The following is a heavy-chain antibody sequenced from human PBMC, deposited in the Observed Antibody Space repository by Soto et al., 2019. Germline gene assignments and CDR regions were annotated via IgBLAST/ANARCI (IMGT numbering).Heavy chain of an antibody. CDR1: GGSVSSGSYY. J-gene: IGHJ5*02. CDR2: IYYSGST. Sequence: PSETLSLTCTVSGGSVSSGSYYWSWIRQPPGKGLEWIGYIYYSGSTNYSPSLKSRVTISVDTSKNQFSLKLSSVTAADTAVYYCARRYCSGGSCYSTSRNWFDPWGQGTLVTVS. D-gene: IGHD2-15*01. V-gene: IGHV4-61*01. CDR3: ARRYCSGGSCYSTSRNWFDP.